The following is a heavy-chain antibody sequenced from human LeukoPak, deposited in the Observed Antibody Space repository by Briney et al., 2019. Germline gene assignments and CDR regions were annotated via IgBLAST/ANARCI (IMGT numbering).Heavy chain of an antibody. D-gene: IGHD1-26*01. J-gene: IGHJ4*02. CDR1: GGSISSYY. CDR2: VYYSGST. V-gene: IGHV4-59*01. Sequence: SETLSLTCTVSGGSISSYYWSWIRQPPGRGLDGIGYVYYSGSTNYNPSLKSRVTISVDTSKNQFSLKLSSVTAADTAVYYCARDTGSGSYLFDYWGQGTLVTVSS. CDR3: ARDTGSGSYLFDY.